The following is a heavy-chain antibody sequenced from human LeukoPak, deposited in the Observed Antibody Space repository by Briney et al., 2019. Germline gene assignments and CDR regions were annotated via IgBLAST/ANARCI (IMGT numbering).Heavy chain of an antibody. CDR3: ARDPAYCGGDCYSY. J-gene: IGHJ4*02. Sequence: GASVTVSCKASGYTFTGYYMHWVRQAPGQGLEWMGWINPNSGGTNYAQKFQGRVTMTRDTSISTAYMELSRLRSDDTAVYYCARDPAYCGGDCYSYWGQGTLVTVSS. V-gene: IGHV1-2*02. CDR2: INPNSGGT. D-gene: IGHD2-21*02. CDR1: GYTFTGYY.